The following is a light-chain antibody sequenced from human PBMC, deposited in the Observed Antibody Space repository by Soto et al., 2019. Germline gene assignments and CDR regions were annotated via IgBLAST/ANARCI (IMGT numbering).Light chain of an antibody. CDR1: QTVSSW. J-gene: IGKJ1*01. Sequence: EIQMTQSPATLSVSVLERVTLSCRASQTVSSWLAWYQQKPGKAPRLLIYAASSLQIGVPSRFSGSGSGTDFTLTISSLQPEDFATYYCQHCYMSPRTFGQGTKVDIK. CDR2: AAS. V-gene: IGKV1-39*01. CDR3: QHCYMSPRT.